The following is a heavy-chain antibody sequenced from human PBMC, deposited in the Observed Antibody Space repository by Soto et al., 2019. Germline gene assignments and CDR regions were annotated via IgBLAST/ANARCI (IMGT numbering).Heavy chain of an antibody. CDR3: AKDLSRGYSGYDYIWSGMDV. V-gene: IGHV3-23*01. J-gene: IGHJ6*02. CDR1: GFTFSSHA. D-gene: IGHD5-12*01. Sequence: PGGSLRLSCAASGFTFSSHAMSWVRQAPGKGLEWVSAISGSGGSTYYADSVKGRFTISRDNSKNTLYLQMNSLRAEDTAVYYCAKDLSRGYSGYDYIWSGMDVWGQGTTVTVSS. CDR2: ISGSGGST.